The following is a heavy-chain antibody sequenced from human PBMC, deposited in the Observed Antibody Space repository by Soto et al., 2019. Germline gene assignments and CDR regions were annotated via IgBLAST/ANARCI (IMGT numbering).Heavy chain of an antibody. CDR2: IWYDGSNK. CDR3: ARDRDVLRYFDWLPAYAFDI. J-gene: IGHJ3*02. D-gene: IGHD3-9*01. Sequence: VQLVESGGGVVQPGRSLRLSCAASGFTFSSYGMHWVRQAPGKGLEWVAVIWYDGSNKYYADSVKGRFTISRDNSKNTLYLKMNSLRAEDTAVYYCARDRDVLRYFDWLPAYAFDIWGQGTMVTVSS. V-gene: IGHV3-33*01. CDR1: GFTFSSYG.